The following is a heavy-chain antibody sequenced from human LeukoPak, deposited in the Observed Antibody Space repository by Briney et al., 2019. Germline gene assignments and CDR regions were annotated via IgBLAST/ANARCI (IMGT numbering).Heavy chain of an antibody. CDR3: ARDRMGYCSGGSCYRHDAFDI. CDR2: TYYSGST. V-gene: IGHV4-31*03. J-gene: IGHJ3*02. D-gene: IGHD2-15*01. CDR1: GGSISSGGYY. Sequence: SETLSLTCTVSGGSISSGGYYWSWIRQHPGKGLEWIGYTYYSGSTYYNPSLKSRVTISVDTSKNQFSLKLSSVTAADTAVYYCARDRMGYCSGGSCYRHDAFDIWGQGTMVTVSS.